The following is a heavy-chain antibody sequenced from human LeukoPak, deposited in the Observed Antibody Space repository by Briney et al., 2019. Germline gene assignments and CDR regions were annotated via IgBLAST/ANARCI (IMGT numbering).Heavy chain of an antibody. Sequence: PSETLSLTCTVSGGSISTYYWSWIRQPPGKGLEWIGYIYYSGSTNYNPSLKSRVTISVDTSKNQFSLKLSSVTAADTAVYYCARHLDLIWGSYPYNWFDPWGQGTLVTVSS. CDR1: GGSISTYY. CDR3: ARHLDLIWGSYPYNWFDP. CDR2: IYYSGST. J-gene: IGHJ5*02. V-gene: IGHV4-59*08. D-gene: IGHD3-16*01.